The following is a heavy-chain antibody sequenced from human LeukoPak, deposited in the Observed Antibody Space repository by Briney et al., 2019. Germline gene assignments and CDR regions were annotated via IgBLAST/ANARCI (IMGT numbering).Heavy chain of an antibody. CDR1: GFTLSNYW. CDR3: ARDGYQVPTTFGTFDP. D-gene: IGHD3-3*01. V-gene: IGHV3-74*01. J-gene: IGHJ5*02. CDR2: IDSDGRTT. Sequence: PGGSLRLSCAASGFTLSNYWMHWVRQVPGKGLVWVSHIDSDGRTTSYADSVKGRFTISRDNSKNTLYLQMNSLRAEDTAVYYCARDGYQVPTTFGTFDPWGQGTLVTVSS.